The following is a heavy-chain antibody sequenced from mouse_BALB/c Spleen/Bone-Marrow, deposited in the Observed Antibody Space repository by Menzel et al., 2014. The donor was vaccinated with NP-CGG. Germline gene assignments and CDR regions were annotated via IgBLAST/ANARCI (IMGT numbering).Heavy chain of an antibody. CDR2: INPNNGNT. CDR1: GYTFTDYY. CDR3: ARSRAMDY. J-gene: IGHJ4*01. Sequence: LVESGASVKTSCKASGYTFTDYYMKWVKQSHGKRLEWIGDINPNNGNTFYNQKFKGKASLTVDKSSTTAYMQLNSLTSEDSAVYYCARSRAMDYWGQGTSVTVSS. V-gene: IGHV1-26*01.